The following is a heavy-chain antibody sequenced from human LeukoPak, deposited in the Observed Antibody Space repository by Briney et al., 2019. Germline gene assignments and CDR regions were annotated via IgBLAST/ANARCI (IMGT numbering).Heavy chain of an antibody. V-gene: IGHV3-23*01. CDR1: GFTFSSYA. Sequence: QPGGSLRLSCAASGFTFSSYAMSWVRQAPGKGLEWVSGISGSGGSTYYADSVKGRFTISRDDSKNTLYLQMNSLRAEDTAVYYCANPRLYDYGWGSYPYWGQGTLVTVSS. D-gene: IGHD3-16*02. CDR2: ISGSGGST. CDR3: ANPRLYDYGWGSYPY. J-gene: IGHJ4*02.